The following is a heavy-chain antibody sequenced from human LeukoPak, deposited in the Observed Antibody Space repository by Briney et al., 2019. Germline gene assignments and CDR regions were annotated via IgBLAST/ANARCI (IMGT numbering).Heavy chain of an antibody. V-gene: IGHV4-59*12. J-gene: IGHJ6*02. CDR3: ARGPRRYCSSTSCSNYYGMDV. CDR1: GGSISSYY. CDR2: IYYSGST. Sequence: PSETLSLTCTVSGGSISSYYWSWIRQPPGKGLEWIGYIYYSGSTYYNPSLKSRVTISVDRSKNQFSLKLSSVTAADTAVYYCARGPRRYCSSTSCSNYYGMDVWGQGTTVTVSS. D-gene: IGHD2-2*01.